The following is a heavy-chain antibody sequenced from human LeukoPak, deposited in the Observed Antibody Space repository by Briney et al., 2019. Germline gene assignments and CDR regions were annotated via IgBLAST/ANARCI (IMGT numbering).Heavy chain of an antibody. Sequence: PSETLSLTCAVYGGSFSGYYWSWIRQPPGKGLEWIGEINHSGSTNYNPSLKSRVTISVDTSKNQFSLKLSSVTAADTAVYYCARYLNYADYTSAFDIWGQGTVVTVSS. CDR2: INHSGST. D-gene: IGHD4-17*01. CDR1: GGSFSGYY. J-gene: IGHJ3*02. V-gene: IGHV4-34*01. CDR3: ARYLNYADYTSAFDI.